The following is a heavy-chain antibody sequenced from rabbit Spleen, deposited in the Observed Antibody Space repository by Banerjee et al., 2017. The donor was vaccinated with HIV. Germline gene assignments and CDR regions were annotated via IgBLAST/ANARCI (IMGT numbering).Heavy chain of an antibody. CDR3: ARSDNSVGYRMYL. CDR2: IDTGSSGFT. CDR1: GVSFSGNSY. Sequence: QSLEESGGDLVKPGASLTLTCKASGVSFSGNSYMCWVRQAPGKGLEWIACIDTGSSGFTYFASWAKGRFTISKTSSTTVTLQMTSLTAADTATYSCARSDNSVGYRMYLWGQGTLVTVS. V-gene: IGHV1S40*01. J-gene: IGHJ4*01. D-gene: IGHD6-1*01.